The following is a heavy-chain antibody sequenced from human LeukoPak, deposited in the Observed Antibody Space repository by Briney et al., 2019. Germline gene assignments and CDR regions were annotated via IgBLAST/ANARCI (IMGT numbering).Heavy chain of an antibody. CDR1: GYTFTGSY. D-gene: IGHD6-13*01. V-gene: IGHV1-2*02. CDR2: INPNSGGT. J-gene: IGHJ5*02. Sequence: GASVKVSCKASGYTFTGSYMHWVRQAPGQGLEWMGWINPNSGGTNYAQKFQGRVTMTRDTSISTAYMELSSLRSDDTAVYYCARQYSSSWSNLFDPWGQGTLVTVSS. CDR3: ARQYSSSWSNLFDP.